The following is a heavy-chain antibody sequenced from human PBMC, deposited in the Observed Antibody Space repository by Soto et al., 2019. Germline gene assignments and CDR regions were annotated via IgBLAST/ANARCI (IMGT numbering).Heavy chain of an antibody. CDR2: MNPNSGNT. CDR1: GYTFTSYD. Sequence: QVQLVQSGAEVKKPGASVKVSCKASGYTFTSYDINWVRQATGQGLEWMGWMNPNSGNTGYAQKFQGRVTMTSNTSISTAYMELSSLRSEDTAVYYCAGKYCSGGSCYEGYFDYWGQGTLVTVSS. CDR3: AGKYCSGGSCYEGYFDY. D-gene: IGHD2-15*01. V-gene: IGHV1-8*01. J-gene: IGHJ4*02.